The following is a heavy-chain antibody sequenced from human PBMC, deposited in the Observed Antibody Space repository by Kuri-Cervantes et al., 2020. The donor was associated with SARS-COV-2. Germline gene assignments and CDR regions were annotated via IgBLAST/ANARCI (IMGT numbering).Heavy chain of an antibody. CDR1: GFNFSTTD. CDR2: ISDDGKKK. D-gene: IGHD2-8*01. CDR3: AKDRFGVHDF. J-gene: IGHJ4*02. Sequence: GGSLRLSCTASGFNFSTTDMHWVRQTPGKGLEWVAVISDDGKKKKCVASGKSRFTISRDNSQNTLYLQVKSLKSEDTAMYYCAKDRFGVHDFWGQGTLVTVSS. V-gene: IGHV3-30*18.